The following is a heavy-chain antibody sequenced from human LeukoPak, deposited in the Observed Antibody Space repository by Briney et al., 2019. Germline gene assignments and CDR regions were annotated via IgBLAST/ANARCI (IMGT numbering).Heavy chain of an antibody. V-gene: IGHV1-18*01. D-gene: IGHD1-20*01. J-gene: IGHJ6*03. CDR3: ASFTSLTGTVGPYYYYYMDV. Sequence: ASVKVSCKASGYTFTSYGISWVRQAPGQGLEWMGWISAYNGNTNYAQKLQGRVTMTTDTSTSTAYMELSSLRSEDTAVYYCASFTSLTGTVGPYYYYYMDVWGKGTPVTVSS. CDR2: ISAYNGNT. CDR1: GYTFTSYG.